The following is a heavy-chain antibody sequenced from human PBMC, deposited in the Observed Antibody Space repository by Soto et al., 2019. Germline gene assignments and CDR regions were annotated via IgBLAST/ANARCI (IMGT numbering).Heavy chain of an antibody. D-gene: IGHD6-13*01. J-gene: IGHJ5*02. CDR2: IYPGDSDV. Sequence: PGESLKISCQASGYNFRHYYIAWVRQKPGRGLEWVGLIYPGDSDVRYSPSVQGQVTISVDRSTDTAYLQWSSLKASDTAMYYCARQGGSSWSHNWFDPWGQGTLVTVSS. V-gene: IGHV5-51*01. CDR3: ARQGGSSWSHNWFDP. CDR1: GYNFRHYY.